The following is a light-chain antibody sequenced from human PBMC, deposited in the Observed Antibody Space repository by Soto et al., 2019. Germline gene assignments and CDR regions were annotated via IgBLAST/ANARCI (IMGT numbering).Light chain of an antibody. CDR1: QSISSW. CDR2: DAS. CDR3: QQSYSTPIS. Sequence: DIQMTQSPSTLSASVGDRVTITCRASQSISSWLAWYQQKPGKAPKLLIFDASNLETGIPSRFSASGSGTDFTFSISSLQPEDIATYYCQQSYSTPISFGQGTRLEIK. V-gene: IGKV1-5*01. J-gene: IGKJ5*01.